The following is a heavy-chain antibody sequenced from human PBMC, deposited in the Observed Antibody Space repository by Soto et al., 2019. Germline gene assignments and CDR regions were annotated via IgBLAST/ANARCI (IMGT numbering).Heavy chain of an antibody. J-gene: IGHJ4*02. CDR2: IYYSGST. Sequence: QLQLQESGPGLVKPSETLSLTCTVSGGSISSSSYYWGWIRQPPGKGLEWIGSIYYSGSTYYNPSRKSRVTISVDTSKNQFSLKLSSVTAADTAVYYCASLACSGGSCYGPGGLGSYNFDYWGQGTLVTVSS. D-gene: IGHD2-15*01. V-gene: IGHV4-39*01. CDR1: GGSISSSSYY. CDR3: ASLACSGGSCYGPGGLGSYNFDY.